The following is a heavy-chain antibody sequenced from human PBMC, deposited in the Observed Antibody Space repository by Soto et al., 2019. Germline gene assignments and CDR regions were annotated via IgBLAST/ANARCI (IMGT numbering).Heavy chain of an antibody. CDR1: GFTFSSYS. J-gene: IGHJ6*02. V-gene: IGHV3-48*02. CDR3: ARREDTAMAHYGMDV. CDR2: ISSSSSTI. D-gene: IGHD5-18*01. Sequence: PGGSLRLSCAASGFTFSSYSMNWVRQAPGKGLEWVSYISSSSSTIYYADSVKGRFTISRDNAKNSLYLQMNSLRDEDTAVYYCARREDTAMAHYGMDVWGQGTTVTVSS.